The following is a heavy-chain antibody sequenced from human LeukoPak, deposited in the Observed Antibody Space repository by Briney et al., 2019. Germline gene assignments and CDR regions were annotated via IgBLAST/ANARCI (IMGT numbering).Heavy chain of an antibody. J-gene: IGHJ4*02. D-gene: IGHD2-2*01. CDR1: GFTFSSYS. V-gene: IGHV3-21*06. Sequence: GGSLRLSCAASGFTFSSYSMNWVRQAPGKGLDWVSSISSSSSSIYYADSVKGRFTISRDNAKNSLYLQMNGLRAEDTAVYYCARDLGGGYCSSTSCQVDYWGQGTLVTVFS. CDR3: ARDLGGGYCSSTSCQVDY. CDR2: ISSSSSSI.